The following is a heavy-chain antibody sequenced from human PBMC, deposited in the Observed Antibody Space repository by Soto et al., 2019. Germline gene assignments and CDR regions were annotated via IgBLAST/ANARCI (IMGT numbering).Heavy chain of an antibody. CDR3: AKGSASGRPYYFDY. V-gene: IGHV3-23*01. D-gene: IGHD6-6*01. CDR1: GFTFSSYV. Sequence: GGSLRLSCAASGFTFSSYVMSWVRQAPGKGLEWVSAMSGGGDSTYYADSVKGRFTISRDSSKNTVHLEMTSLRVDDTAVYYCAKGSASGRPYYFDYWGRGTLVTVSS. J-gene: IGHJ4*02. CDR2: MSGGGDST.